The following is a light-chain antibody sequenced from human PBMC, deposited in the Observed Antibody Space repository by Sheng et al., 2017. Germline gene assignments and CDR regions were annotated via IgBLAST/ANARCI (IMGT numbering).Light chain of an antibody. CDR2: GAS. CDR3: QQLRGKVT. V-gene: IGKV3-20*01. J-gene: IGKJ3*01. Sequence: EIVLTQSPGTLSLSPGERATLSCRASQSVSSSYLAWYQQKPGQAPRLLIYGASSRATGIPDRFSGSGSGTDFTLTISRLEPEDFAVYYCQQLRGKVTFGPGTKVDIK. CDR1: QSVSSSY.